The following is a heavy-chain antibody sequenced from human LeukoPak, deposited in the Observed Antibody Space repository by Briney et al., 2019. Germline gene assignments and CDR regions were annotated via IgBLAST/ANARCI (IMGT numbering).Heavy chain of an antibody. CDR1: GYTFTSYG. CDR2: ISAYNGNT. Sequence: ASVKVSCKASGYTFTSYGISWVRQAPGQGLEWMGWISAYNGNTDYAQKLQGRVTMTTDTSTSTAYMELRSLRSEDTAVYYCARAVGGYSYGPLDYWGQGTLVTVSS. V-gene: IGHV1-18*01. J-gene: IGHJ4*02. D-gene: IGHD5-18*01. CDR3: ARAVGGYSYGPLDY.